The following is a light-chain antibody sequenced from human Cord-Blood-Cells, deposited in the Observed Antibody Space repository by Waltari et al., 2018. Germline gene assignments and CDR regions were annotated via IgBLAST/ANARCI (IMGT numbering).Light chain of an antibody. CDR2: QDS. J-gene: IGLJ2*01. Sequence: SYELTQPPSVSVSPGQTANITCSGDKLGDKYACWYQQKPGQSPVLVIYQDSKRPSGIPERFSGSNSGNTATLTISGSQAMDEADDYCQAWDSSTVVFGGGTKLTVL. V-gene: IGLV3-1*01. CDR1: KLGDKY. CDR3: QAWDSSTVV.